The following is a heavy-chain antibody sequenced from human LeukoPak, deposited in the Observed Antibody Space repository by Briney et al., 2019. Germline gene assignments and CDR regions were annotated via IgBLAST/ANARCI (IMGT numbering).Heavy chain of an antibody. D-gene: IGHD3-10*01. V-gene: IGHV3-7*05. CDR2: IKQDGSEK. Sequence: GGSLRLSCSASGFTFSSYWRSWVRQAPGKGLEWVANIKQDGSEKYYVDSVKGRFTISRDNAKNSLYLQMNSLRAEDTAVYYCARPHTWFGELLRDYWGQGTLVTVSS. CDR1: GFTFSSYW. CDR3: ARPHTWFGELLRDY. J-gene: IGHJ4*02.